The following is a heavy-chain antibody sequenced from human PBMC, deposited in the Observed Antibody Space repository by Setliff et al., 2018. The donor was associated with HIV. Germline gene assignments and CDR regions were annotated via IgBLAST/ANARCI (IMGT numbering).Heavy chain of an antibody. J-gene: IGHJ4*02. CDR2: IGDKSYSYAT. D-gene: IGHD2-8*01. V-gene: IGHV3-73*01. CDR1: GFTFSNAW. CDR3: TRPQFFYDHNGRDN. Sequence: GGSLRLSCAASGFTFSNAWMNWVRQAPGKGLEWVGRIGDKSYSYATAYAESVKGRFTISRDESRKTAYLQMSSLTSEDTAVYYCTRPQFFYDHNGRDNWGQGTLVTVSS.